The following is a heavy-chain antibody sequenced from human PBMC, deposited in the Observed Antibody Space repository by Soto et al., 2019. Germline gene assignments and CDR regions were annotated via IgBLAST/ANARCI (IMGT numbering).Heavy chain of an antibody. D-gene: IGHD6-13*01. CDR3: ARVSSSSWRNWFDP. V-gene: IGHV1-18*01. CDR2: ISAYNGNT. Sequence: QVQLVQSGAEVKKPGASVKVSCKASGYTFTSYGISWVRQAPGQGLEWMGWISAYNGNTNYAQKRQGRVTXXTXTXXSTAYMELRSLRSDDTAVYYCARVSSSSWRNWFDPWGQGTLVTVSS. J-gene: IGHJ5*02. CDR1: GYTFTSYG.